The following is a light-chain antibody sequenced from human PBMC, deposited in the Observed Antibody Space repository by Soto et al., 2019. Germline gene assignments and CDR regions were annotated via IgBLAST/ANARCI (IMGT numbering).Light chain of an antibody. CDR1: SSNIGSNT. J-gene: IGLJ3*02. V-gene: IGLV1-44*01. CDR3: ATWDDSLNAWV. Sequence: QSVLTQSPSASGTPGQRVTISCSGSSSNIGSNTVNWYEQLPGTAPKLLIYSNDQRPSGVPDRFSGSKSGTSASLAISGLWSEDEADYYCATWDDSLNAWVFGGGTKLTVL. CDR2: SND.